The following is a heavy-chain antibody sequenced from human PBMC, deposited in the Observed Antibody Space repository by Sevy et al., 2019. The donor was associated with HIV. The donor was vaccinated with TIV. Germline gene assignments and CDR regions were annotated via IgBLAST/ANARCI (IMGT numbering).Heavy chain of an antibody. D-gene: IGHD2-2*01. CDR1: GFSFSSYG. CDR3: AREFEVPAAIRPQTYYGMDV. CDR2: IWYDGSNK. J-gene: IGHJ6*02. V-gene: IGHV3-33*01. Sequence: GGSLRLSCAASGFSFSSYGMHWVRQAPGKGLEWVAVIWYDGSNKYYADSVKGSLTIPRDNSKNTLYLQMNSLRAEDTAVYYWAREFEVPAAIRPQTYYGMDVWGQGTTVTVSS.